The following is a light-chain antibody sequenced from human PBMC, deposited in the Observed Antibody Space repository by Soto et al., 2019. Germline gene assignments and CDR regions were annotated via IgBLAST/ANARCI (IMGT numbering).Light chain of an antibody. Sequence: QSVLTQPPSASGTPGQRVTISCSGSSSNIGSNTVNWYQQLPGTAPKLLIYSNNQRPSGVPDRFSGSKSGTSASLAISGLQSEDEADYYCAAWGDSLNAGVFGTGTKVTVL. CDR3: AAWGDSLNAGV. V-gene: IGLV1-44*01. CDR2: SNN. CDR1: SSNIGSNT. J-gene: IGLJ1*01.